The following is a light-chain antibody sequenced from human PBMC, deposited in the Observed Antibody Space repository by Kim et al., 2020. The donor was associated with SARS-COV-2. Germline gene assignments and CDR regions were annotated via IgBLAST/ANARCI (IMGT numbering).Light chain of an antibody. CDR3: RQYNDWPPWT. V-gene: IGKV3-15*01. CDR1: QSITNN. Sequence: ETVMTQSPATLSVSPGERATLSCRASQSITNNLAWYQQKPGQAPRLLIYGASTRATGIPARFSGSGSGTEFTLTISSLQSEDFAIYYCRQYNDWPPWTFGQGTKVDIK. J-gene: IGKJ1*01. CDR2: GAS.